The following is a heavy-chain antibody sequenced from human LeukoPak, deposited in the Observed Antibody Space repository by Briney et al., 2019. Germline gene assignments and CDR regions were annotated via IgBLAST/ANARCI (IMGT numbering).Heavy chain of an antibody. V-gene: IGHV3-7*01. Sequence: GGSLRLSCAASRFTFGSSWMSWVRQAPGKGLEWVANIKQDGSEKYYVDSVKGRFTISRDNAKNSLYLQMNSLRAEDTAVYYCARDRGYTTSPFDSWGLGTLVTVSS. CDR3: ARDRGYTTSPFDS. D-gene: IGHD5-12*01. CDR2: IKQDGSEK. J-gene: IGHJ4*02. CDR1: RFTFGSSW.